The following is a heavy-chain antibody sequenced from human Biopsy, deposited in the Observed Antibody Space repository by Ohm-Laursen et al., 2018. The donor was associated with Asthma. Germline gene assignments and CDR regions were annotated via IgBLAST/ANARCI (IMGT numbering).Heavy chain of an antibody. CDR3: ARAQDYYDSRGYYRSFDY. Sequence: TLSLTCTVSYCSITSGGYYWTWIRQHPGEGLEWIGFIYYSGSTYYNPSLKSRVSISIDTSKNQFSLKLSSVTAADTAVYYCARAQDYYDSRGYYRSFDYWGQGTLVTVSS. D-gene: IGHD3-22*01. CDR1: YCSITSGGYY. CDR2: IYYSGST. J-gene: IGHJ4*02. V-gene: IGHV4-31*03.